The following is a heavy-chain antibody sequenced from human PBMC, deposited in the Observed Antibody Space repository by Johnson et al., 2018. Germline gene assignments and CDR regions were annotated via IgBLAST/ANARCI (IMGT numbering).Heavy chain of an antibody. CDR2: IYSGGST. V-gene: IGHV3-23*03. CDR1: GFTFSSYA. J-gene: IGHJ6*03. D-gene: IGHD2-21*01. CDR3: ARVVAIPPGGYYYYYYMDV. Sequence: VQLQESGGGLVQPGGSLRLSCAASGFTFSSYAMSWVRQAPGKGLEWVSVIYSGGSTYYADSVKGRFTFTRDNSKNTLYLQMNSLRAEDTAVYYCARVVAIPPGGYYYYYYMDVWGKGTTVTVSS.